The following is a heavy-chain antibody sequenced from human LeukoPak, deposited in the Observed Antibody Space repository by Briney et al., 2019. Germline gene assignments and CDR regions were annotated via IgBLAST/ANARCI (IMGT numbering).Heavy chain of an antibody. CDR1: GFTFSSYA. V-gene: IGHV3-23*01. CDR3: AKRLRFIFPVIPFDY. Sequence: GGSLRLSCAASGFTFSSYAMSWVRQAPGKGLEWVSTISGSGDSTYYADSVKGRFTISRDNSKNTLYLQMNSLRAEDTAVYYCAKRLRFIFPVIPFDYWGQGTLVTVSS. J-gene: IGHJ4*02. D-gene: IGHD4-17*01. CDR2: ISGSGDST.